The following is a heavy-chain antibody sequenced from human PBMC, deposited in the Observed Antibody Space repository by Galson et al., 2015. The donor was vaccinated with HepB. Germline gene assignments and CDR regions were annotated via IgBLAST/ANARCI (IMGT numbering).Heavy chain of an antibody. CDR3: AKELVPLGTIGQGTSFDS. D-gene: IGHD2-8*02. CDR2: ISPYNANT. V-gene: IGHV1-18*01. Sequence: SVKVSCKASGYTFGDSGIIWVRQAPGQGLEWMGWISPYNANTNYAQKFRGRVTLTTDPSTNTVNMELRNLRSDDTAVYYCAKELVPLGTIGQGTSFDSWGQGTLVSVSS. J-gene: IGHJ5*01. CDR1: GYTFGDSG.